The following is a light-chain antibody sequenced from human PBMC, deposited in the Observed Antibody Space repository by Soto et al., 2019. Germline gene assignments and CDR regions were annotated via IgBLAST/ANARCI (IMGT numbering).Light chain of an antibody. CDR3: QQYGSSPGT. J-gene: IGKJ4*01. CDR1: QSVSSN. V-gene: IGKV3-15*01. CDR2: GAS. Sequence: EIVITQSPSTLSVSPGERATLSCRASQSVSSNLAWYQQKPGQAPRLLVYGASTRATGIPARFSGSRSGPEFTLTINSLQSEDFAVYYCQQYGSSPGTFGGGTKVDIK.